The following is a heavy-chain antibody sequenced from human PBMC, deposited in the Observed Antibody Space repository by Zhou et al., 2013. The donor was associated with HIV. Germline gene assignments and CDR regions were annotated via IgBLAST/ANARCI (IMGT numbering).Heavy chain of an antibody. Sequence: QVQLVQSGAEVRKPGSSVKVSCRVSGDTFRSSYAITWVRQAPGQGLEWMGTIIPFFDVPNYAQKFQGRVTITADKSTSTSYLELRSPRSEDTALYYCARGDHGGNLDFWGQGTLVAVSS. D-gene: IGHD4-4*01. CDR3: ARGDHGGNLDF. V-gene: IGHV1-69*04. J-gene: IGHJ4*02. CDR1: GDTFRSSYA. CDR2: IIPFFDVP.